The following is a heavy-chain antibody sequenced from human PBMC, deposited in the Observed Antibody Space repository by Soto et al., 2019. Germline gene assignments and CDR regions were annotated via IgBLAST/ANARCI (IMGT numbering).Heavy chain of an antibody. CDR2: IYYSGST. CDR1: GGSISSGGYY. D-gene: IGHD2-15*01. Sequence: SETRSLTCTVSGGSISSGGYYWSWIRQHPGKGLEWIGYIYYSGSTYYNPSLKSRVTISVDTSKNQFSLKLSSVTAADTAVYYCASGYCSGCSCYSYYYYYYMYVWGKGTTVTVSS. J-gene: IGHJ6*03. V-gene: IGHV4-31*03. CDR3: ASGYCSGCSCYSYYYYYYMYV.